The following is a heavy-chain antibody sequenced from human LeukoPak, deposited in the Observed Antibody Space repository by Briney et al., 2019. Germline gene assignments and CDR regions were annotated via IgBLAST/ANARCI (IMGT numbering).Heavy chain of an antibody. CDR1: GYTFTGYY. V-gene: IGHV1-2*02. D-gene: IGHD3-3*01. J-gene: IGHJ5*02. CDR3: ARHPPDHFSYHFWRFDP. Sequence: ASVKVSSKASGYTFTGYYMHWVRQAPGQGLEWMGWINPNSGGTNYAQKFQGRVTMTRDTSISTAYMELSRLRSDDTAVYYCARHPPDHFSYHFWRFDPWGQGTLVTVSS. CDR2: INPNSGGT.